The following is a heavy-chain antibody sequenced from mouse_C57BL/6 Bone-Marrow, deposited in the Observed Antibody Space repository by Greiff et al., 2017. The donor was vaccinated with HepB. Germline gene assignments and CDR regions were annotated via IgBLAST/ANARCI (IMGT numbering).Heavy chain of an antibody. CDR2: ISYDGSN. CDR1: GYSITSGYY. Sequence: EVQRVESGPGLVKPSQSLSLTCSVTGYSITSGYYWNWIRQFPGNKLEWMGYISYDGSNNYNPSLKNRISITRDTSKNQFFLKLNSVTTEDTATYYCALAFNFDYWGQGTTLTVSS. J-gene: IGHJ2*01. V-gene: IGHV3-6*01. CDR3: ALAFNFDY.